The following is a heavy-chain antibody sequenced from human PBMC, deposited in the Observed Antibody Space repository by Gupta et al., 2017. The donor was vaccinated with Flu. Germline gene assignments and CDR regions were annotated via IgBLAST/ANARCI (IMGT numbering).Heavy chain of an antibody. J-gene: IGHJ4*02. V-gene: IGHV3-7*01. CDR2: IKQDGSEK. Sequence: EVQLVESGGGLVQPGGSVRLSCAASGFTLSTYWMTWVRQAPGKGPEWVANIKQDGSEKYYMDSAKGRFTISRDNAKNSLYLQMSSLRAEDTAVYFCVRDFRFQGDFWGQGTLVTVSS. D-gene: IGHD3-10*01. CDR3: VRDFRFQGDF. CDR1: GFTLSTYW.